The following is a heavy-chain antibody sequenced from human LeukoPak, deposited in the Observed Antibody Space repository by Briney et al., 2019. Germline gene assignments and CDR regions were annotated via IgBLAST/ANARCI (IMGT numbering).Heavy chain of an antibody. J-gene: IGHJ4*02. CDR2: IWYDGSNK. V-gene: IGHV3-33*01. Sequence: GALRLSCAASGFTFSSYGMHWVRQAPGKGLEWVAVIWYDGSNKYYADSVKGRFTISRDNSKNTLYLQMNSLRAEDTAVYYCARDWDIAMVNWGLGTLVTVSS. D-gene: IGHD5-18*01. CDR3: ARDWDIAMVN. CDR1: GFTFSSYG.